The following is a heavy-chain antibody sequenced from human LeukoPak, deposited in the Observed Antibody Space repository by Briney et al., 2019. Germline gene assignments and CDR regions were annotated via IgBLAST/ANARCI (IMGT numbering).Heavy chain of an antibody. CDR2: IYTSGST. V-gene: IGHV4-4*07. Sequence: SETLSLTCTVSGGSISSYYWSWIRQPAGKGLEWIGRIYTSGSTNYNASLKSRVSMSVDTSKNQFSLKLSSVTAADTAVYYCARGGKRGYGSGSHAFDIWGQGTMVTVSS. D-gene: IGHD3-10*01. CDR3: ARGGKRGYGSGSHAFDI. CDR1: GGSISSYY. J-gene: IGHJ3*02.